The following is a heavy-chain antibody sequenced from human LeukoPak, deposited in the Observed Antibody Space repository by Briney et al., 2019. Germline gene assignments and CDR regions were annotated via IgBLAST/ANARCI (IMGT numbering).Heavy chain of an antibody. CDR1: GFTFSRYS. J-gene: IGHJ6*03. V-gene: IGHV3-21*01. CDR3: ARDAQWLVPEGYFYYMDV. D-gene: IGHD6-19*01. CDR2: ISSRSTNI. Sequence: GGSLRLSCAGSGFTFSRYSMNWFRQTPGKGLERVSSISSRSTNIFYADSVKGRFTISRDNAKNSLYLQMNSLGAEDTAVYYCARDAQWLVPEGYFYYMDVWGKGTTVTVSS.